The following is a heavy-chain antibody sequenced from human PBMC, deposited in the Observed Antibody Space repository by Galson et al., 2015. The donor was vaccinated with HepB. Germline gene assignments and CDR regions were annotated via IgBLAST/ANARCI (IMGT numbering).Heavy chain of an antibody. CDR2: INSDGSST. CDR1: GFTFSSYW. D-gene: IGHD1-26*01. Sequence: SLRLSCAASGFTFSSYWMHWVRQAPGKGLVWVSRINSDGSSTSYADSVKGRFTISRDNAKNTLYLQMNSLRAEDTAVYYCATVYSGSQGAFDIWGQGTMVTVSS. CDR3: ATVYSGSQGAFDI. J-gene: IGHJ3*02. V-gene: IGHV3-74*01.